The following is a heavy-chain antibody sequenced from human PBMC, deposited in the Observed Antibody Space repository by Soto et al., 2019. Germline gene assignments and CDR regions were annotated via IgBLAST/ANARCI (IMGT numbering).Heavy chain of an antibody. Sequence: SVKVSCMASGGTFSRYAISWVRQAPGQGLEWMGGIIPIFGTANYAQKFQGRVTITADKSTSTAYMELSSLRSEDTAVYYCARAPDILTGYPLFDYWGQGTLVTVSS. CDR3: ARAPDILTGYPLFDY. J-gene: IGHJ4*02. CDR2: IIPIFGTA. CDR1: GGTFSRYA. V-gene: IGHV1-69*06. D-gene: IGHD3-9*01.